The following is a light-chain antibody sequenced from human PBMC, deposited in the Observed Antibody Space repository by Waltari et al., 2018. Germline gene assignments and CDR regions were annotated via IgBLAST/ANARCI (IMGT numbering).Light chain of an antibody. J-gene: IGKJ4*01. Sequence: EIVITQSPATLSVSPGERATLSCRASETIRSNLAWYQQKLGQAPRLPVYGEPARATRIPARFSGSGSGPEFTLTISSLQSEDFGVYYCQQYNDWPLTFGGGTKVEIK. V-gene: IGKV3-15*01. CDR1: ETIRSN. CDR3: QQYNDWPLT. CDR2: GEP.